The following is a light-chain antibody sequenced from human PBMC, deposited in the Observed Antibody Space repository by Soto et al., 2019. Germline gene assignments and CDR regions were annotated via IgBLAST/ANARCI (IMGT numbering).Light chain of an antibody. V-gene: IGKV1D-13*01. CDR3: QQFNDFPVT. CDR2: DAS. Sequence: IPLTQAPSSLSASVGDRVTISCRTSQAISSALAWYQQRTGKPPKLLLSDASSLESGVPSRFSGSGSGIVFTLTISSLQPEDVALYYCQQFNDFPVTCGQGTTLEIK. J-gene: IGKJ2*01. CDR1: QAISSA.